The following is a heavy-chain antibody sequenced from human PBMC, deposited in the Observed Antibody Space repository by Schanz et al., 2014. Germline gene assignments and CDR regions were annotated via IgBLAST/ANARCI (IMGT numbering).Heavy chain of an antibody. CDR3: AKDHPSSGWPAFDV. Sequence: EAQLLESGGGLVQPGGSLRLSCAASGFNFKAYAMSWVRQAPGKGLEWVSHINSDGTTTTYADSVKGRFSISRDLSSNTLYLQMNSLRADDSAIYYCAKDHPSSGWPAFDVWGQGTQVTVSS. CDR1: GFNFKAYA. J-gene: IGHJ4*02. D-gene: IGHD6-19*01. V-gene: IGHV3-23*01. CDR2: INSDGTTT.